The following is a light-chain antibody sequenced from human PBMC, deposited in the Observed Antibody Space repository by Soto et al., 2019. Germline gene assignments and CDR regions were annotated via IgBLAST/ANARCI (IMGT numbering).Light chain of an antibody. J-gene: IGKJ2*01. CDR2: AAS. V-gene: IGKV1-6*01. Sequence: AIQMTQSPSSLSAAVGDRVTITCRASQGIRNDLAWFQQKPGKAPKLLIYAASSPQSGVPARFSGSGSGTDFSLTISSLQPEDFATYYCLQEYNYPYTFGQGTRLEIK. CDR3: LQEYNYPYT. CDR1: QGIRND.